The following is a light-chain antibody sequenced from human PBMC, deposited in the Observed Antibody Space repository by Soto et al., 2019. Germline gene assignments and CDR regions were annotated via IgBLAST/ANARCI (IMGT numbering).Light chain of an antibody. CDR1: SSDVGSYDH. CDR2: EVS. J-gene: IGLJ1*01. CDR3: ISYTGSSTSYV. Sequence: LSQPASVSGSRGHSITISCIGTSSDVGSYDHVAWYQQFPGKTPKLMIYEVSNRPSGVSSRFSGSKSGNTASLTISGLQAEDEADYYCISYTGSSTSYVFGSGTKVTVL. V-gene: IGLV2-14*01.